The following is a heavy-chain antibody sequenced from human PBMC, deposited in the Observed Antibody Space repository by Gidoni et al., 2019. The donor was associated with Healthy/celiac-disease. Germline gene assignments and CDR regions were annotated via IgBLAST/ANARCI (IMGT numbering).Heavy chain of an antibody. CDR1: GSTFSSYA. Sequence: QVQLVQSGAEVKKPGSSVKVSCQASGSTFSSYALSWVRQATGQGLEWMGGIIPIFGTANYAQKFQGRVTITADESTSTAYMELSSLRSEDTAVYYCARDRGVVALDDAFDIWGQGTMVTVSS. CDR3: ARDRGVVALDDAFDI. CDR2: IIPIFGTA. D-gene: IGHD2-15*01. J-gene: IGHJ3*02. V-gene: IGHV1-69*01.